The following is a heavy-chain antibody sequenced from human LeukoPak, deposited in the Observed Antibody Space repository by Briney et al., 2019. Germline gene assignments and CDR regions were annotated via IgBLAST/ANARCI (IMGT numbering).Heavy chain of an antibody. CDR1: GFTFDDYG. V-gene: IGHV3-20*04. CDR3: ARHYDRSGNAAFDI. CDR2: INWNGGST. D-gene: IGHD3-22*01. J-gene: IGHJ3*02. Sequence: PGGSLRLSCAASGFTFDDYGMSWVRQAPGKGLEWVSGINWNGGSTCYADSVKGRFTISRDNAKNSLYLQMNSLRAEDTALYYCARHYDRSGNAAFDIWGQGTMVTVSS.